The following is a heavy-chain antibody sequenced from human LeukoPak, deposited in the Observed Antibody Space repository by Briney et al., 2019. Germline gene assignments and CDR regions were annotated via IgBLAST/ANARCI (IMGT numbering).Heavy chain of an antibody. V-gene: IGHV4-34*01. CDR2: INHSGST. Sequence: SETLSLTCAVYGGSFSGYYWSWIRQPPGKGLEWIGEINHSGSTNYNPSLKSRVTISVDTSKNQFSLKLSSVTAADTAVYYCARGASVWSGLSAADYWGQGTLVTVSS. CDR1: GGSFSGYY. D-gene: IGHD3-3*01. CDR3: ARGASVWSGLSAADY. J-gene: IGHJ4*02.